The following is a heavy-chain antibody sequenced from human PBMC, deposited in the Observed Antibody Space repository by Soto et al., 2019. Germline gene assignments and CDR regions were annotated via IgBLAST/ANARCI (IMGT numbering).Heavy chain of an antibody. V-gene: IGHV1-69*06. CDR1: GATFSSYA. Sequence: QVLLVQSGAEVKKPGSSVKVSCKLSGATFSSYAMSWVRQAPGQGLEWIGGIIPFFGTPNYAQKFQGRVTITADTSTATSYMELSSLRSDDTAVYYCAKREGQAWSRDHFYYYAMEVWGRGTTVTVSS. D-gene: IGHD3-3*01. CDR3: AKREGQAWSRDHFYYYAMEV. J-gene: IGHJ6*02. CDR2: IIPFFGTP.